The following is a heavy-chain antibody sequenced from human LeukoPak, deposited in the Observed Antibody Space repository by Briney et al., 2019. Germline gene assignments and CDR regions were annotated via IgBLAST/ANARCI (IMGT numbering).Heavy chain of an antibody. CDR1: GGTFSSYA. Sequence: SVKVSCKASGGTFSSYAISWVRQAPGQGLEWMGGIIPIFGTADYAQKFQGRVTITTDESTSTAYVELSSLRSEDTAVYYCARDNYAGANWFDPWGQGTLVTVSS. J-gene: IGHJ5*02. V-gene: IGHV1-69*05. D-gene: IGHD1-7*01. CDR3: ARDNYAGANWFDP. CDR2: IIPIFGTA.